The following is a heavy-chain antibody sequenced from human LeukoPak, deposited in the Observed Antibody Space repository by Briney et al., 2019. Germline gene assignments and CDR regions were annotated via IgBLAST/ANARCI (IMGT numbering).Heavy chain of an antibody. CDR1: GFSFSSYG. Sequence: GGSLRLSCAASGFSFSSYGMHWVRQAPGKGLEWVAVISYDGSNKYYANSVKGRFTISGDNSKNTLYLQMNSLRAEDTATYYCTRTAGYWGQGTLVTVSS. CDR2: ISYDGSNK. J-gene: IGHJ4*02. D-gene: IGHD2-21*02. CDR3: TRTAGY. V-gene: IGHV3-30*03.